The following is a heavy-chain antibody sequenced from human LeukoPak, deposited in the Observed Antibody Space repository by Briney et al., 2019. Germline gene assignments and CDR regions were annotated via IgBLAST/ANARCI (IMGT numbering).Heavy chain of an antibody. CDR1: GFTFSFYS. CDR3: ARDDRSSGSGTYLYYFDY. CDR2: IGSSSTYI. D-gene: IGHD3-10*01. V-gene: IGHV3-21*01. Sequence: GGSLTLSCSASGFTFSFYSMIWVRQAPGKGLEWVSSIGSSSTYIYYADSVKGRFTISRDNAKNSLYLQMNSLRAEDTAVYYCARDDRSSGSGTYLYYFDYWGQGTLVTVSS. J-gene: IGHJ4*02.